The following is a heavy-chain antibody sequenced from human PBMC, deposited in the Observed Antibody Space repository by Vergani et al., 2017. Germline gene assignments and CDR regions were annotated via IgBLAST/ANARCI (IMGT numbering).Heavy chain of an antibody. D-gene: IGHD3-22*01. CDR2: IHPADSDT. CDR3: ARLYGRDSSGSKYFDY. V-gene: IGHV5-51*01. Sequence: EVQLVQSGAEVKKPGESLKISCQISGYSFTNYWIGWVRQMPGKGLECMGTIHPADSDTRYSPSFQGQVTISVDKSISTAYLQRSSLRASDSAMYYCARLYGRDSSGSKYFDYWGQGTLVTVSS. CDR1: GYSFTNYW. J-gene: IGHJ4*02.